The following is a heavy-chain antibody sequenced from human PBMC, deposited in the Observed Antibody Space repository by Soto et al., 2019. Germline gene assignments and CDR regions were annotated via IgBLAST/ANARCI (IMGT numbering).Heavy chain of an antibody. D-gene: IGHD1-26*01. CDR1: GFTFSIYW. V-gene: IGHV3-74*01. Sequence: EVQLVESGGGLVQPGGSLRLSCAASGFTFSIYWMHWVRQAPGKGPVWVSRIDNAGSSARYADSVKGRFTISRDNAKNKVYLQMNSLRAADTAVYYCTRGGGSVSGMDVWGQGTTVTVSS. J-gene: IGHJ6*02. CDR2: IDNAGSSA. CDR3: TRGGGSVSGMDV.